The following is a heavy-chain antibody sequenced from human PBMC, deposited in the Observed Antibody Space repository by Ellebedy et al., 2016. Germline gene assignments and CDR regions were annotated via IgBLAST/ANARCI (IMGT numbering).Heavy chain of an antibody. Sequence: ASVKVSXKASGYTFTSYYMHWVRQAPGQGLEWMGWISAYNGNTNYAQKLQGRVTMTTDTSTSTAYMELRSLRSDDTAVYYCARSAYSSGWYARGQPYYFDYWGQGTLVTVSS. CDR2: ISAYNGNT. V-gene: IGHV1-18*04. CDR3: ARSAYSSGWYARGQPYYFDY. CDR1: GYTFTSYY. J-gene: IGHJ4*02. D-gene: IGHD6-19*01.